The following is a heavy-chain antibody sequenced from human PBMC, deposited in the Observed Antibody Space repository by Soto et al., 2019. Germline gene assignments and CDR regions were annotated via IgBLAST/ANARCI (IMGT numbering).Heavy chain of an antibody. CDR3: ARDPLSSFAMDV. J-gene: IGHJ6*02. CDR2: IIPTFGRT. CDR1: GDTFSSYA. Sequence: GASVKVSCKASGDTFSSYAISWVQQAPGKGLEWMGKIIPTFGRTNYAQKFQGRLTISADDSTSTAYMELSSLLSEDTAVYYCARDPLSSFAMDVWGQGTTVTVSS. V-gene: IGHV1-69*13. D-gene: IGHD3-10*02.